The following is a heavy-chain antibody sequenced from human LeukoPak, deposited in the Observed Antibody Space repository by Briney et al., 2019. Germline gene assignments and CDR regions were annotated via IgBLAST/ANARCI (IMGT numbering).Heavy chain of an antibody. J-gene: IGHJ4*02. CDR3: ARGTGWYSDY. CDR2: INQEGGEK. V-gene: IGHV3-7*01. CDR1: GFSFSAYW. D-gene: IGHD6-19*01. Sequence: GGSLRLSCAASGFSFSAYWMNWVRQAPGKGLEWVANINQEGGEKYYVDSVKGRFTISRDNAKNSLHLQMNSLRPEDTAVYYCARGTGWYSDYWGQGTLVTVSS.